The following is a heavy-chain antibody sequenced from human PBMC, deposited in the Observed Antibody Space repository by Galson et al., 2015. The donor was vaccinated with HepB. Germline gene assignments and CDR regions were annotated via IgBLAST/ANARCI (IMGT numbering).Heavy chain of an antibody. J-gene: IGHJ4*02. Sequence: SLRLSCAASGFTFSDYYMSWIRQAPGKGLEWVSYISSSSSYTNYADSVRGRFTISRDNAKNSLYLQMNSLRAEDTAVYYCARVDGSGSSVGGFDYWGQGTLVTVSS. D-gene: IGHD3-10*01. CDR2: ISSSSSYT. CDR1: GFTFSDYY. CDR3: ARVDGSGSSVGGFDY. V-gene: IGHV3-11*06.